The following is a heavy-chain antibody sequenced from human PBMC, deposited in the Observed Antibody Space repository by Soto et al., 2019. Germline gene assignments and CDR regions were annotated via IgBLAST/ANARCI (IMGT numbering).Heavy chain of an antibody. CDR1: GYTFTSYG. J-gene: IGHJ4*02. Sequence: ASVKVSCKASGYTFTSYGINWVRQAPGQRLEWMEWISAYNDNTNYAQKHKGRVTMTTDTSTSTAYMELRSLRSDVSAVYYCARVIHDHCVPFDYWGQGTLVTVSS. V-gene: IGHV1-18*01. D-gene: IGHD3-10*02. CDR3: ARVIHDHCVPFDY. CDR2: ISAYNDNT.